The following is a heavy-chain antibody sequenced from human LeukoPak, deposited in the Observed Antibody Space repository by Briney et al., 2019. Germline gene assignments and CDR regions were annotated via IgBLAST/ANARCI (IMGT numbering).Heavy chain of an antibody. CDR1: GYTFTSYY. V-gene: IGHV1-46*01. CDR3: ASLSTVTHAFDI. CDR2: SNPSGGST. D-gene: IGHD4-17*01. Sequence: GASVKVSCKASGYTFTSYYMHWVRQAPGQGLEWMGISNPSGGSTSYAQKFQGRVTMTRDTSTSTVYMELSSLRSEDTAVYYCASLSTVTHAFDIWGQGTMVTVSS. J-gene: IGHJ3*02.